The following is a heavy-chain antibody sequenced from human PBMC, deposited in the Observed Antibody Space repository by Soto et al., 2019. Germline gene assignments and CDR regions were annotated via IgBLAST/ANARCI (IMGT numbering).Heavy chain of an antibody. J-gene: IGHJ2*01. CDR2: IIPIFGTA. CDR3: AGVGIAVADTGYWYFDL. CDR1: GGTFSNYA. D-gene: IGHD6-19*01. V-gene: IGHV1-69*12. Sequence: QVQLVQSGAEVKKPGSSVKVSCKASGGTFSNYAISWVRQAPGQGLEWMGGIIPIFGTANYAQKFQGRVTITAXXSXSXXYMELSSRRSEDTAVYYCAGVGIAVADTGYWYFDLWGRGTLVTVSS.